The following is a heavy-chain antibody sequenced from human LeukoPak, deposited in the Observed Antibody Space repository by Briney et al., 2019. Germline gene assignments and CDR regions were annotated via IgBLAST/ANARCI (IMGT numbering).Heavy chain of an antibody. D-gene: IGHD6-19*01. J-gene: IGHJ3*02. CDR1: GNSIETYY. Sequence: PSETLSLTCSVSGNSIETYYWRWIRQPAGKGLEWIGRIYTSGSTNYNPSLKSRVTISLDKSKNQFSLNLSSMTAADTALYYCARGGAVEGRNAFDIWGQGTMVTVSS. CDR3: ARGGAVEGRNAFDI. V-gene: IGHV4-4*07. CDR2: IYTSGST.